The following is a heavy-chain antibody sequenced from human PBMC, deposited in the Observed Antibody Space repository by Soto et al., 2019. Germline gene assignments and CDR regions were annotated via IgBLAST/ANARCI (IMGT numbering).Heavy chain of an antibody. Sequence: PSESLYLTSTVSGGSMSSNYWSWIRQSPGKGLEWIGFVYYGGTNYNPSFESRVTMSVDTPKNQFSLELNSVTAADTAVYYCVSYRGAFYFDHWGQGALVTVSS. J-gene: IGHJ4*02. CDR2: VYYGGT. CDR3: VSYRGAFYFDH. D-gene: IGHD4-4*01. V-gene: IGHV4-59*01. CDR1: GGSMSSNY.